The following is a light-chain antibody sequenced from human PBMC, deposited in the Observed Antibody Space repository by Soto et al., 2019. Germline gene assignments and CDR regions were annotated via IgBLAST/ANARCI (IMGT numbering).Light chain of an antibody. CDR3: QQRANWPLT. J-gene: IGKJ4*01. CDR1: QSISSY. CDR2: DAS. Sequence: EIVLTQSPATLSLSPGERATLSCRASQSISSYLIWYQQKPGQAPRLLIYDASSRATAIPARFSGSGSGTDFTLTISNLEAEDFAVYYCQQRANWPLTFGGGTNVEI. V-gene: IGKV3-11*01.